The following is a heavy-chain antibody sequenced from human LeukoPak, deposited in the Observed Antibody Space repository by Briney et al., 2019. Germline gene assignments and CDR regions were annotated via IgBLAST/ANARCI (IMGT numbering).Heavy chain of an antibody. J-gene: IGHJ5*02. V-gene: IGHV4-59*01. Sequence: SETLSLTCTVSGGSISSSYWSWIRQPPGKGLEWIGYIYYSGSANYNPSLKSRVPISVDTSKNQFSLRLSSVTAADTAVYYCARVRGAAGYNWFDPWGQGTLVTVSS. CDR3: ARVRGAAGYNWFDP. D-gene: IGHD3-10*01. CDR1: GGSISSSY. CDR2: IYYSGSA.